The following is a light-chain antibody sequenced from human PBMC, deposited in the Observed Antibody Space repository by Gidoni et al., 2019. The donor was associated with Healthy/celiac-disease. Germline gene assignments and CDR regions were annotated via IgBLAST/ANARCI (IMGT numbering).Light chain of an antibody. CDR3: QKSYSTLP. CDR1: QSISSY. Sequence: VGDRVTITCRASQSISSYLNWYQQKPGKAPKLLIYAASSLQSGVPSRFSGSGSGTDFTLTISSLQPEDFATYYCQKSYSTLPFGGGTKVEIK. CDR2: AAS. J-gene: IGKJ4*01. V-gene: IGKV1-39*01.